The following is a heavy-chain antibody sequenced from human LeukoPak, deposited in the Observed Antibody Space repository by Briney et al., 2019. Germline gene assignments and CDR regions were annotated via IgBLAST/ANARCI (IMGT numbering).Heavy chain of an antibody. V-gene: IGHV3-74*01. Sequence: PGGSLRLSCAASGFTFSTYWMHWVRQPPGKGLVWVSRINNDGSNTDYADSVKGRFTISRDNAKSTLYLQMNSLRAEDTAVYYCARWSGWPLEAFNWGQGTLVTVSS. J-gene: IGHJ4*02. D-gene: IGHD6-19*01. CDR3: ARWSGWPLEAFN. CDR2: INNDGSNT. CDR1: GFTFSTYW.